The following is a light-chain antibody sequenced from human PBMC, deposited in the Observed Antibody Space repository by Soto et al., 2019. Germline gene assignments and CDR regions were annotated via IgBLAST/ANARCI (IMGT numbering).Light chain of an antibody. Sequence: QSALTQPPSVSAAPGQKVTISCSGNRSNIGRNYVSWYQQVPGAPPKLLIYDNTQRPSGVPDRFSGSRSGTSATLGISGLQTGDEANYFCATWDVNLGPGWLFGGGTKVTVL. CDR3: ATWDVNLGPGWL. J-gene: IGLJ3*02. CDR2: DNT. CDR1: RSNIGRNY. V-gene: IGLV1-51*01.